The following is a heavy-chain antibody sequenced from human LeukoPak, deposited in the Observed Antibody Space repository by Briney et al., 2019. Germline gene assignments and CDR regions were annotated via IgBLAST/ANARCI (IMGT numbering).Heavy chain of an antibody. Sequence: GRSLRLSCAASGFTFSSYGMHWVRQAPGKGLEWVAFIRYDGSNKYYADSVKGRFTISRDNSKNTLYLQMNSLRAEDTAVYYCAKEGGHYDILTGNYYYYGMDVWGQGTTVTVSS. CDR1: GFTFSSYG. D-gene: IGHD3-9*01. J-gene: IGHJ6*02. CDR3: AKEGGHYDILTGNYYYYGMDV. V-gene: IGHV3-30*02. CDR2: IRYDGSNK.